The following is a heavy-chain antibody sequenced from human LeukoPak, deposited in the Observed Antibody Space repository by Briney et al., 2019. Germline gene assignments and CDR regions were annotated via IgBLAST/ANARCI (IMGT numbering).Heavy chain of an antibody. V-gene: IGHV3-7*01. J-gene: IGHJ4*02. Sequence: PGGSLRLSCAASGFTFSNYWMSWVRQAPGKGLEWVANIKQDGSEKYYVDSVKGRFTISRDNAKKSLYLQVSSLRAEDTAVYYRARVGGDSSSWQFAYWGQGTLVTVSS. CDR1: GFTFSNYW. CDR3: ARVGGDSSSWQFAY. CDR2: IKQDGSEK. D-gene: IGHD6-13*01.